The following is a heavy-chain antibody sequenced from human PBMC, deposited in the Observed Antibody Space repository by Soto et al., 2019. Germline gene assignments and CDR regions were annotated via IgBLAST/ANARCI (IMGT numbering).Heavy chain of an antibody. D-gene: IGHD3-3*01. CDR3: ARLYYDFWSGYYSS. V-gene: IGHV4-31*03. J-gene: IGHJ4*02. CDR1: GGSISSGGYY. Sequence: SETLSLTCTVSGGSISSGGYYWSWIRQHPGKGLEWIGYIYYSGSTYYNPSLKSRVTISVDASKNQFSLKLSSVTAADTAVYYCARLYYDFWSGYYSSWVQGTLVTVPS. CDR2: IYYSGST.